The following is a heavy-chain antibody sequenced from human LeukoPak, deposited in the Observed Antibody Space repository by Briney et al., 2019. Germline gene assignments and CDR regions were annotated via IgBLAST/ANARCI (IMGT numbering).Heavy chain of an antibody. CDR2: IYYSGST. CDR3: ARYAGGYDYYFDY. V-gene: IGHV4-4*02. D-gene: IGHD5-12*01. Sequence: KTSGTLSLTCAVSGDSISNNNWWSWVRQPPGKGLEWIGYIYYSGSTNYNPSLKSRVTISVDTSKNQFSLKLSSVTAADTAVYYCARYAGGYDYYFDYWGQGTLVTVSS. J-gene: IGHJ4*02. CDR1: GDSISNNNW.